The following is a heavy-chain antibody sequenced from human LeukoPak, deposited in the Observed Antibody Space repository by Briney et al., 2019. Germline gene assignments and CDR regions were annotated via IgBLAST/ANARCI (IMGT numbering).Heavy chain of an antibody. CDR3: AREYSGSAMGY. D-gene: IGHD5-12*01. Sequence: SETLSLTCTVSGGSISSSSYYWGWIRQPPGKGLEWIGSIYYSGSTYYNPSLKSRVTISVDTSKNQFSLKLSSVTAADTAFYYCAREYSGSAMGYWGQGTLVTVSS. J-gene: IGHJ4*02. CDR1: GGSISSSSYY. CDR2: IYYSGST. V-gene: IGHV4-39*07.